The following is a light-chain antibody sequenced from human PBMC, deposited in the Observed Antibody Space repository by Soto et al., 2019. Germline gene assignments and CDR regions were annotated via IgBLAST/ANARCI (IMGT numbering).Light chain of an antibody. V-gene: IGLV3-21*04. J-gene: IGLJ3*02. CDR1: NIGTKS. CDR3: QVWDSSSDHPGV. CDR2: YDR. Sequence: SYELTQPPSVSVAPGKTARITCGGNNIGTKSVHWYQQKPGQAPVVVIYYDRDRPSGIPERFSGSNSGSTATLTISKVEAGDEADYYCQVWDSSSDHPGVFGGGTKVTVL.